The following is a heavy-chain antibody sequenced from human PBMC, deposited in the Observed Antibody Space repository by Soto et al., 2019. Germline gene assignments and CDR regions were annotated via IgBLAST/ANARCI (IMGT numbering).Heavy chain of an antibody. V-gene: IGHV6-1*01. CDR2: TYYRSKWYN. J-gene: IGHJ6*02. Sequence: PSQTLSLTCAISGGSVSSNSAAWNWIRQSPSRGLEWLGRTYYRSKWYNDYAVSVKSRITINPDTSKNQFSLQLNSVTPEDTAVYYCARIRIFGVDYQEAYYYGMDVWGQGTTVTVSS. CDR3: ARIRIFGVDYQEAYYYGMDV. CDR1: GGSVSSNSAA. D-gene: IGHD3-3*01.